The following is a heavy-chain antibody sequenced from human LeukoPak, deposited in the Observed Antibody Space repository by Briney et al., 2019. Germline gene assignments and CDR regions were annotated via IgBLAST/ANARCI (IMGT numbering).Heavy chain of an antibody. Sequence: PGGSLRLSCAASGFTFSSYEMNWVRQAPGKGLEWVSYISSSGSTIYYADSVKGRFTISRDNAKNSLYLQMNSLRAEDTAVYYCARSLLPFDYWGQGTLVTVSS. CDR2: ISSSGSTI. D-gene: IGHD1-26*01. J-gene: IGHJ4*02. V-gene: IGHV3-48*03. CDR1: GFTFSSYE. CDR3: ARSLLPFDY.